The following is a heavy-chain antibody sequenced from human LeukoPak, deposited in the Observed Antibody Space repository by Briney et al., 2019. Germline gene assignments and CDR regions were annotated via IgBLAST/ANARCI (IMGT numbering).Heavy chain of an antibody. CDR1: GGSISSSSYY. V-gene: IGHV4-39*07. D-gene: IGHD3-22*01. CDR2: IYYSGST. Sequence: KPSETLSLTCTVSGGSISSSSYYWGWIRQPPGKGLEWIGSIYYSGSTYYNPSLKSRVTISVDTSKNQFSLKLSSVTAADTAVYYCAILPYYYDSSGYYYFDYWGQGTLVTVSS. J-gene: IGHJ4*02. CDR3: AILPYYYDSSGYYYFDY.